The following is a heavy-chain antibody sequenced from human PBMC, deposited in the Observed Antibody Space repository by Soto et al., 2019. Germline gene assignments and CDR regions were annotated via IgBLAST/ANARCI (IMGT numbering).Heavy chain of an antibody. V-gene: IGHV3-49*03. D-gene: IGHD3-10*01. CDR2: IRSKAYGGTT. CDR3: TRDYYGSGSYFDY. J-gene: IGHJ4*02. Sequence: SLRLSCTASGFTFGDYAMSWFRQAPGKGLEWVGFIRSKAYGGTTEYAASVKGRFTISRDDSKSIAYLQMNSLKTEDTAVYYCTRDYYGSGSYFDYWGQGTLVTVSS. CDR1: GFTFGDYA.